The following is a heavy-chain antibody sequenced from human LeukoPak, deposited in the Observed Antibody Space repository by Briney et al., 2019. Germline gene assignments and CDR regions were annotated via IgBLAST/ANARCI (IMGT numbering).Heavy chain of an antibody. J-gene: IGHJ3*02. V-gene: IGHV3-23*01. D-gene: IGHD6-13*01. CDR2: ITTSGGST. Sequence: TGGSLRLSFAASGFTFGSYAMSWVRQAPGKGLEWVSSITTSGGSTYSADSVKGRFAISRDNSKSTLHLQMNSLRAEDTGIYYCARGYSGTWFNAFHIWGQGTLVTVSS. CDR3: ARGYSGTWFNAFHI. CDR1: GFTFGSYA.